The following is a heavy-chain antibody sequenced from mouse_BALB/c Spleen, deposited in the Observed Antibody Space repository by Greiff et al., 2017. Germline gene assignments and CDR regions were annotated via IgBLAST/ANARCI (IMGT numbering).Heavy chain of an antibody. J-gene: IGHJ4*01. V-gene: IGHV1S81*02. CDR3: TRDYDDAMDY. CDR1: GYTFTSYY. D-gene: IGHD2-4*01. CDR2: INPSNGGT. Sequence: VKLQQSGAELVKPGASVKLSCKASGYTFTSYYMYWVKQRPGQGLEWIGEINPSNGGTNFNEKFKSKATLTVDKSSSTAYMQLSSLTSEDSAVYYCTRDYDDAMDYWGQGTSVTVSS.